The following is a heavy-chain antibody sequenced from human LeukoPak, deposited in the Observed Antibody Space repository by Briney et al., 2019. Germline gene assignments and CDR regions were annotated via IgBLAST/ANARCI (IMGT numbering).Heavy chain of an antibody. CDR1: GFTFSSCG. V-gene: IGHV3-33*01. CDR2: IWYDGSNK. CDR3: ARTARYYFDY. J-gene: IGHJ4*02. Sequence: GGSLRLSCAASGFTFSSCGMHWVRQAPGKGLEWVAVIWYDGSNKYYADSVKGRFTISRDNSKNTLYLQMNSLRAEDTAVYYCARTARYYFDYWGQGTLVTVSS.